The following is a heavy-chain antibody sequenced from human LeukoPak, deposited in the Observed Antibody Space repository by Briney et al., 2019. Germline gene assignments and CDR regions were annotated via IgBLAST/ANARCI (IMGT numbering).Heavy chain of an antibody. Sequence: GGSLRLSCAASGFTFSSYSMNWVRQAPGKGLEWVSSISSSSYIYYADSVKGRFTISRDNAKNSLYLQMNGLRAEDTAVYYCARLAAAGSWFDPWGQGTLVTVSS. J-gene: IGHJ5*02. CDR2: ISSSSYI. CDR3: ARLAAAGSWFDP. CDR1: GFTFSSYS. V-gene: IGHV3-21*01. D-gene: IGHD6-13*01.